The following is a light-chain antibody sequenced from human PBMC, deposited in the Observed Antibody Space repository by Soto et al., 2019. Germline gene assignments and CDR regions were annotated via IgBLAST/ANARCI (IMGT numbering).Light chain of an antibody. CDR1: QSLTTNY. J-gene: IGKJ1*01. CDR3: QQYVTPPWT. CDR2: GAS. V-gene: IGKV3-20*01. Sequence: EIVLTQSPGTLSLSPGERATLSCRASQSLTTNYLAWYQQKTGQAPRVLMYGASSRITGIPDRFSGSGSGTDLTLTISRLEPEDFAVYYCQQYVTPPWTCGQGTKVEIK.